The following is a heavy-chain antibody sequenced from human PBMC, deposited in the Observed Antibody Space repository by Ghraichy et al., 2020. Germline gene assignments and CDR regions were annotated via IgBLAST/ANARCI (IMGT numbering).Heavy chain of an antibody. Sequence: SETLSLTCSVSGGSTSGYFCSWIRQSPWKGLEWIGFVDQSGSTTYNPSLKSRVTMSLDTSNFQFSLDLGSVTAADTAVYYCARDKSGTYADYFDHWGQGTQVTVSS. J-gene: IGHJ4*02. CDR2: VDQSGST. D-gene: IGHD1-26*01. CDR1: GGSTSGYF. V-gene: IGHV4-59*01. CDR3: ARDKSGTYADYFDH.